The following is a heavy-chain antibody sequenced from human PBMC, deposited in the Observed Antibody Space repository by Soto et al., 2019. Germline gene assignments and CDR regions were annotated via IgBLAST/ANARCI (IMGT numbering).Heavy chain of an antibody. CDR2: IIPFFGTS. CDR1: GGNFRSES. V-gene: IGHV1-69*12. D-gene: IGHD2-21*02. J-gene: IGHJ3*02. Sequence: QVQLVQSGAEVKKPGSSVKVSCKASGGNFRSESINWVRQAPGQGLEWMVAIIPFFGTSDYAQKFQGRLRITADESPTTAYMELSTLRSQDTAVYYCARGHEFGGNSDCYDIWGQGTMVSVSS. CDR3: ARGHEFGGNSDCYDI.